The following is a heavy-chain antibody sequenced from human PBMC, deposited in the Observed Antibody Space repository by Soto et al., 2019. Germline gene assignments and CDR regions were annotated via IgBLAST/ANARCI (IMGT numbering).Heavy chain of an antibody. J-gene: IGHJ6*02. CDR2: IKSKTDGGTT. CDR1: GFTFSNAW. D-gene: IGHD3-10*01. Sequence: EVQLVESGGGLVKPGGSLRLSCAASGFTFSNAWMSWVRQAPGKGLEWVGRIKSKTDGGTTDYAAPVKGRVTISRDDSKNTLNLQMNSLKTEDTAVYYGTTAAWFGELCDYYGMDVWGQGTTVTVSS. V-gene: IGHV3-15*01. CDR3: TTAAWFGELCDYYGMDV.